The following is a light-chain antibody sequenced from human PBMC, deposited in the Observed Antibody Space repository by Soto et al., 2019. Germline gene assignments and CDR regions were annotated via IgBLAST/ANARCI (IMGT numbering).Light chain of an antibody. Sequence: EIVLTQSPATLSLSPGERATLSCRASQSVSHYLAWYQQRPGQAPRLLIYDASSRAPGIPARFSGSGSGTDFTHTISSPEPEDFAVYYCQQCNNWPPITFGQGTRLEIK. CDR1: QSVSHY. J-gene: IGKJ5*01. CDR2: DAS. CDR3: QQCNNWPPIT. V-gene: IGKV3-11*01.